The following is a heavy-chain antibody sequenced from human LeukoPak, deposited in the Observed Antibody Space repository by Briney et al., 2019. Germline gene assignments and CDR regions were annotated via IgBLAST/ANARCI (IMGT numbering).Heavy chain of an antibody. CDR2: ISSSSGFV. CDR1: GFTFSTYS. D-gene: IGHD4-11*01. V-gene: IGHV3-21*04. Sequence: GGSLRLSCAASGFTFSTYSMNWVRQAPGKGLEWVSSISSSSGFVTYADSVKGRFTISRDNARNSLYLQMNSLRAEDTALYYCAKAGGLYSNWFDYWGQGTLVTVSS. J-gene: IGHJ4*02. CDR3: AKAGGLYSNWFDY.